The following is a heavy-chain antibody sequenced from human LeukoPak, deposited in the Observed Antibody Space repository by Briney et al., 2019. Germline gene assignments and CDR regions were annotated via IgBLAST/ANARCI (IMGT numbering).Heavy chain of an antibody. D-gene: IGHD3-3*01. CDR2: ISGSGGRT. V-gene: IGHV3-23*01. CDR1: GFTFSSYA. Sequence: GXXLRLSCAASGFTFSSYAMSWVRQAPGKGVEWVSDISGSGGRTYYGDSVKGRFTIYRDNSKNTLYMQMNRQRGEDTAVYYCAIGRSYVFWSGYWIFDYWGQGTLVTVSS. CDR3: AIGRSYVFWSGYWIFDY. J-gene: IGHJ4*02.